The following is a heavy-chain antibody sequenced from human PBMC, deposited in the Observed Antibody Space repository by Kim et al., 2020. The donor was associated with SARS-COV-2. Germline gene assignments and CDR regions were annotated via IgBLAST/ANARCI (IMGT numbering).Heavy chain of an antibody. J-gene: IGHJ6*02. CDR1: GFTFSSYG. CDR2: ISYDGSNK. V-gene: IGHV3-30*18. D-gene: IGHD2-21*02. CDR3: AKVGDGECGGDCDPLGYYYGMDV. Sequence: GGSLRLSCAASGFTFSSYGMHWVRQAPGKGLEWVAVISYDGSNKYYADSVKGRFTISRDNSKNTLYLQMNSLRAEDTAVYYCAKVGDGECGGDCDPLGYYYGMDVWGQGTTVTVSS.